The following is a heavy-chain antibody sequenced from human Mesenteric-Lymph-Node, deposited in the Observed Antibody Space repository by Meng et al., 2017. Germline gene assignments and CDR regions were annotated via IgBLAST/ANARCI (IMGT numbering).Heavy chain of an antibody. D-gene: IGHD6-19*01. CDR1: GYTFTTYA. CDR2: INAGNGDT. Sequence: QLQLVQSGAEVKKPGASVKVSCETSGYTFTTYAIHWVRQAPGRGLEWMGWINAGNGDTKYSQNFQGRITITSDTSASIVYMDLNSLRSEDTGVYYCARAIAVSGTGRFDYWGQGTLVTVSS. CDR3: ARAIAVSGTGRFDY. V-gene: IGHV1-3*01. J-gene: IGHJ4*02.